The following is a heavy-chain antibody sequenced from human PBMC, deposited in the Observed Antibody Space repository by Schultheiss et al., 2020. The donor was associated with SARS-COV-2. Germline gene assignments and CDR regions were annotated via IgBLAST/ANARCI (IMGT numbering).Heavy chain of an antibody. Sequence: GGSLRLSCAASGFTFSSYAMHWVRQAPGKGLEWVAVISYDGSNKYYADSVKGRFTISRDNSKNTLYLQMNSLRAEDTAVYYCARDSHLVGYYFDYWGQGTLVTVSS. J-gene: IGHJ4*02. D-gene: IGHD2-8*02. CDR1: GFTFSSYA. CDR2: ISYDGSNK. V-gene: IGHV3-30*07. CDR3: ARDSHLVGYYFDY.